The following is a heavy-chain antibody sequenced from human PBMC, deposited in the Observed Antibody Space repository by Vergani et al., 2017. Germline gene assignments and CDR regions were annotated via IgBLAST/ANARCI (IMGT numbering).Heavy chain of an antibody. Sequence: QVQLQESGPGLVQPSETLSLTCTASGGSISSYYWRWIRQPPGKGLEWIGYIYYSGSTNYNPSPKSRVTISVDTSNNKFSLKLSSVTAADTAVYYCARWRAAGCLGYYYGMDVWGQGTTVTVSS. CDR2: IYYSGST. D-gene: IGHD6-13*01. CDR1: GGSISSYY. CDR3: ARWRAAGCLGYYYGMDV. J-gene: IGHJ6*02. V-gene: IGHV4-59*01.